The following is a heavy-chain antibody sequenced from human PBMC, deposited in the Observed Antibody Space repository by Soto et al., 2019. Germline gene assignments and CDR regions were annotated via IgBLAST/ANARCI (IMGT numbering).Heavy chain of an antibody. V-gene: IGHV4-59*01. CDR1: GGSITNYY. J-gene: IGHJ5*02. CDR2: VYYSGTA. CDR3: AREDSRWFDP. Sequence: SETLSLTCTVSGGSITNYYWSWIRQPPGKGLEWVGYVYYSGTASYNPSLKSRVAMSVDTSKKQISLKLSSVTAADTAVYYCAREDSRWFDPWGQGTLVTVSS.